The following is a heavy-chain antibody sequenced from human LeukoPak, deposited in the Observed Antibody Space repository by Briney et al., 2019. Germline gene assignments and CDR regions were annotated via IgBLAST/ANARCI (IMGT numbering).Heavy chain of an antibody. CDR2: INSDGGSA. CDR1: GFTFTSYW. D-gene: IGHD2/OR15-2a*01. Sequence: GGSLRLSCAASGFTFTSYWMHWVRQVPGKGLVWVSRINSDGGSANYADSVKGRFTISRDNTKNTLYLQMNSLRVEDTAVYYCARAPLHLVMYHYFDYWGQGTLVTVSS. J-gene: IGHJ4*02. CDR3: ARAPLHLVMYHYFDY. V-gene: IGHV3-74*01.